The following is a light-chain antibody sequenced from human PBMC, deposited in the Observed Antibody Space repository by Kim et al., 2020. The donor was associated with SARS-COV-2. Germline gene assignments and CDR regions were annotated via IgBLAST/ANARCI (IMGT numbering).Light chain of an antibody. CDR3: SSYTGGTSVGV. CDR1: SSDAGGYNY. J-gene: IGLJ3*02. V-gene: IGLV2-8*01. CDR2: DVS. Sequence: QSVTISCTGTSSDAGGYNYVSWYQQHPGKAPKLMIYDVSKRPSGVPDRFSGSKSGNTASLTVSGLQADDEADYYCSSYTGGTSVGVFGGGTQLTVL.